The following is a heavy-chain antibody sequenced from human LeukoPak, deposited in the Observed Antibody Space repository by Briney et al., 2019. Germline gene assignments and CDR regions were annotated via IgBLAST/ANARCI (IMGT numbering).Heavy chain of an antibody. CDR2: IYNTLDT. D-gene: IGHD3-22*01. Sequence: SETLSLTCTVSGDSIIGYYWSWIRQPPGKRLEWIGYIYNTLDTTYNPSLESRVTISLDMSNKQFSLRLSSVTAADTAVYYCARRRYYDSTGYNPTYYFDYWGQGIPVTVSS. J-gene: IGHJ4*02. CDR3: ARRRYYDSTGYNPTYYFDY. V-gene: IGHV4-59*01. CDR1: GDSIIGYY.